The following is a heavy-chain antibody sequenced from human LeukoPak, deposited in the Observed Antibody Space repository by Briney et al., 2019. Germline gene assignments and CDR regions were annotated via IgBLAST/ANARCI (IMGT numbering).Heavy chain of an antibody. D-gene: IGHD3-10*01. CDR3: ARRSSGNFDY. Sequence: GGSLRLSCEGSGYSFTSYWIGWVRQMPGKGPEWMGIIYPGDSDTRYCPSFQGQVTISADKSISTAYLQWSSLKASDTAMYYCARRSSGNFDYWGQGTLVTVSS. J-gene: IGHJ4*02. CDR1: GYSFTSYW. V-gene: IGHV5-51*01. CDR2: IYPGDSDT.